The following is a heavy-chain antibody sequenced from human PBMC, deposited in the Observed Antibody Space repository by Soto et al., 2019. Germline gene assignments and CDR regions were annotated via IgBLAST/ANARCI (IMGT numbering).Heavy chain of an antibody. V-gene: IGHV4-31*03. J-gene: IGHJ4*02. D-gene: IGHD2-21*01. CDR2: IYYSGST. Sequence: PSETLSLTCTVSGGSISSGGYYWSWIRQHPGKGPEWIGYIYYSGSTYYNPSLKSRVTISVDTSKNQFSLKLSSVTAADTAVYYCARASSLWRAYFDYWGQGTLVTVSS. CDR3: ARASSLWRAYFDY. CDR1: GGSISSGGYY.